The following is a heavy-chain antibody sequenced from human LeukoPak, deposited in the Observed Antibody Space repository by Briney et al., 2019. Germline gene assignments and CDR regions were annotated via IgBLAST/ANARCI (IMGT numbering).Heavy chain of an antibody. CDR1: GFTFSTYG. V-gene: IGHV3-30*02. J-gene: IGHJ4*02. Sequence: GGSLRLSCAASGFTFSTYGMHWVRQAPGKGLEWVAFIRYDGSNKYYGDSVKGRFTISRDNSKNTLYLQMNRLRAEDTAVYYCGKVLDYGDYGGFHFWGQGILVTVSS. CDR2: IRYDGSNK. CDR3: GKVLDYGDYGGFHF. D-gene: IGHD4-17*01.